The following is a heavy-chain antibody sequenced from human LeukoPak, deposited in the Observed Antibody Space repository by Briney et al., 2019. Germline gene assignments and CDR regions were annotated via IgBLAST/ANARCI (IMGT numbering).Heavy chain of an antibody. D-gene: IGHD6-13*01. Sequence: GASVKVSCKASGYTFTGYYMHWVRQAPGQGLEWMGWINPNSGGTNYAQKFQGRVTMTRDTSISTAYMGLSRLRSDDTAVYYCAKADSSSWPSWAYSSMGPYYWGQGTLVTVSS. CDR3: AKADSSSWPSWAYSSMGPYY. J-gene: IGHJ4*02. CDR2: INPNSGGT. CDR1: GYTFTGYY. V-gene: IGHV1-2*02.